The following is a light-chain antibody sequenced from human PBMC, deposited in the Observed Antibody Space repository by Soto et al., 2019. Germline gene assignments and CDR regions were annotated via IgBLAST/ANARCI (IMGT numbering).Light chain of an antibody. CDR1: QSISSW. V-gene: IGKV1-5*01. J-gene: IGKJ1*01. CDR2: DAS. CDR3: QQYNSSSSWT. Sequence: DIQMTQSPSTLSASVGDRVTITCRASQSISSWLAWYQQKPGKAPKLLIYDASSLESGVPSRFSGSGSGTEFTLTISSRQPDDFATYYCQQYNSSSSWTFGQGTKVEIK.